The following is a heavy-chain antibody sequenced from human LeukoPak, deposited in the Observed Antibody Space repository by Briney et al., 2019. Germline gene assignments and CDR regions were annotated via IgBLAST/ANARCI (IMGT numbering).Heavy chain of an antibody. CDR2: IWYDGSNK. D-gene: IGHD5-18*01. Sequence: PGGSLRLSCAASGFTFSSYGMHWVRQAPGKGLEWVAVIWYDGSNKYYADSVKGRFTISRDNSKNTLYLQMNSLRAEDTAVYYCARPRYSYGYITSDFDYWGQGTLVTVSS. CDR3: ARPRYSYGYITSDFDY. CDR1: GFTFSSYG. V-gene: IGHV3-33*01. J-gene: IGHJ4*02.